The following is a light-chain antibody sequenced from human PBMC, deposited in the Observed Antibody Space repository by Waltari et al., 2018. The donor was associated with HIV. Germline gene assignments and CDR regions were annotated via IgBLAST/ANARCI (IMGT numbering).Light chain of an antibody. CDR2: AAS. CDR3: QQLYTYPYS. V-gene: IGKV1-9*01. Sequence: DIQLTQSPPFLSASVGDRITITCRASQGISSYLTWYQQQPGTAPQLLIYAASTLQSGVPSRFIGSISGTEFTLTISSLQPEDFGTYYCQQLYTYPYSFGQGTKLEI. CDR1: QGISSY. J-gene: IGKJ2*03.